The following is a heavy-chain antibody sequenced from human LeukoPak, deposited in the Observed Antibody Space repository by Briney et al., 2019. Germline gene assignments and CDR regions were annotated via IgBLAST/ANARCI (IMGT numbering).Heavy chain of an antibody. V-gene: IGHV3-30*02. CDR2: IRYDGNNK. CDR3: AKNYSSSLRGGFDY. J-gene: IGHJ4*02. Sequence: GGSLRLSCAASGFTFSSYGMHWVRQAPGKGLEWVTFIRYDGNNKYYADSVKGRSTISRDNSKNTLYLQMNSLRAEDTAVYYCAKNYSSSLRGGFDYWGQGTLVTVSS. D-gene: IGHD6-6*01. CDR1: GFTFSSYG.